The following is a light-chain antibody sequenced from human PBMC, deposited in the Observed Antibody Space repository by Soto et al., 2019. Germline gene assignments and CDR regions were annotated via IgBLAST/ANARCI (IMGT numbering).Light chain of an antibody. CDR1: SSDVGGYNY. V-gene: IGLV2-8*01. CDR2: EVN. CDR3: TSYAGGNNV. J-gene: IGLJ1*01. Sequence: QSVLTQPPSASGSPGQSVTISCTGTSSDVGGYNYVSWYQQSPGKVPKLMVYEVNKRPSGVPDRFSGSKSGNTASLTVSGLKAEEEADYYCTSYAGGNNVFGTGTKVTVL.